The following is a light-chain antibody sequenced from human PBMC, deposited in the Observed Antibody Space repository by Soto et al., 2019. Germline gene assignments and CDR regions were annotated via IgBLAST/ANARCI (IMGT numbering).Light chain of an antibody. CDR2: DAS. Sequence: DIQMTQSPSTLSASVGDRVTITCRASQPISNWLAWYQQRPGKAPKVLIFDASTLDGGVPSRFSGRRSEEVFTLTISSLQPSDFATYYCQQDNTYPLGFGGGTKVEI. CDR3: QQDNTYPLG. CDR1: QPISNW. J-gene: IGKJ4*01. V-gene: IGKV1-5*01.